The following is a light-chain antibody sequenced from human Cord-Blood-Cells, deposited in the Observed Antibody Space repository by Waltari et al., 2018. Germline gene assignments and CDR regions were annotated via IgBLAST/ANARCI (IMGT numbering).Light chain of an antibody. Sequence: MTQSPASLSASGGDRVTITCRASQGISNYLAWYQQKPGQAPRLLIYGASTRATGIPARFSGSGSGTEFTLTISSLQSEDFAVYYCQQYNNWPLYTFGQGTKLEIK. V-gene: IGKV3-15*01. CDR3: QQYNNWPLYT. CDR1: QGISNY. CDR2: GAS. J-gene: IGKJ2*01.